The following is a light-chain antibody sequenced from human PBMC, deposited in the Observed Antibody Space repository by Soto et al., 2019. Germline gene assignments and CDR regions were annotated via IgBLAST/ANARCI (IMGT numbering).Light chain of an antibody. CDR3: QQNYITPLT. V-gene: IGKV1-39*01. Sequence: DVQLTQSPSTLSASVGDRVSISCRASRAITNHLNWYQQKPGKAPILLVYAASTLETGVPSRFSGSGSGTHFTLTIDNLQPEDVATYFCQQNYITPLTFGGGTKVEI. CDR2: AAS. CDR1: RAITNH. J-gene: IGKJ4*01.